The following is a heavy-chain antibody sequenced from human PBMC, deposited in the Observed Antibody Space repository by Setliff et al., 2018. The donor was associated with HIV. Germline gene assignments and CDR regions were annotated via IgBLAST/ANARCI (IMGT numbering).Heavy chain of an antibody. CDR2: IIHSGST. CDR1: GGSFSGYY. V-gene: IGHV4-34*12. J-gene: IGHJ3*02. D-gene: IGHD3-3*01. CDR3: ARPLTTSYNFCGDAFAI. Sequence: SETLSLTCAVYGGSFSGYYWSWIRQPPGKGLEWIGEIIHSGSTNYNPSLRSRVTLSVDSSKNQLSLRLTSATAADTAVYYCARPLTTSYNFCGDAFAIWGLGTVVTVSS.